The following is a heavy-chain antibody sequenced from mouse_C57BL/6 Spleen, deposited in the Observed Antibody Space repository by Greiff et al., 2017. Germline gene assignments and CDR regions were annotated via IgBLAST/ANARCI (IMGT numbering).Heavy chain of an antibody. D-gene: IGHD2-4*01. V-gene: IGHV1-84*01. CDR3: ARYYDYDRNYFDY. J-gene: IGHJ2*01. Sequence: VQLQQSGPELVKPGASVKISCKASGYTFTDYYINWVKQRPGQGLAWIGWIYPGSGNTKYNEKFKGKATLTVDTSSSTAYMQLSSLTSEDSAVYFCARYYDYDRNYFDYWGQGTTLTVSS. CDR1: GYTFTDYY. CDR2: IYPGSGNT.